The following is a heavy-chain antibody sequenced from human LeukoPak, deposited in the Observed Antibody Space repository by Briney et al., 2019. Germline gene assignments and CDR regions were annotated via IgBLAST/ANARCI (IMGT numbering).Heavy chain of an antibody. D-gene: IGHD3-3*01. Sequence: GGSLRLSCAASGFTFSNYVIHWVRQAPGKGLEWVAVTSSDLNVKLYADSMKGRFIISRDNSRSTLYLQMNSLRPEDTAIYYCAREGVNSPDETFDVWGQGTMVTVSS. CDR1: GFTFSNYV. J-gene: IGHJ3*01. V-gene: IGHV3-30-3*01. CDR3: AREGVNSPDETFDV. CDR2: TSSDLNVK.